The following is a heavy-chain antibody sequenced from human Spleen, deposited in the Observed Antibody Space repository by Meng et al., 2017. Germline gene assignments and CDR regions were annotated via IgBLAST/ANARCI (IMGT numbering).Heavy chain of an antibody. D-gene: IGHD2-21*01. J-gene: IGHJ4*02. CDR1: GYSISRGHW. Sequence: QVQLQDAGPGLVRASGTLSLTGAVSGYSISRGHWWSWVRQSPGKGLQWIGEIEHSEGPNYNPSLKSRVTISVDTSKNQISLELTSVTAADTAVYYCARNGAYCLEYWGQGSLVTVSS. V-gene: IGHV4-4*02. CDR3: ARNGAYCLEY. CDR2: IEHSEGP.